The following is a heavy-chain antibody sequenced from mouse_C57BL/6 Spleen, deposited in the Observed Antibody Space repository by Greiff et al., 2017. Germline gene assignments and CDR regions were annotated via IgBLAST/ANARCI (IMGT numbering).Heavy chain of an antibody. V-gene: IGHV1-26*01. D-gene: IGHD1-1*01. J-gene: IGHJ2*01. CDR2: INPNNGGT. CDR1: GYTFTDYY. CDR3: ARRGYYGSSYYFDY. Sequence: VQLKQSGPELVKPGASVKISCKASGYTFTDYYMNWVKQSHGKSLEWIGDINPNNGGTSYNQKFKGKATLTVDKSSSTAYMELRSLTSEDSAVYYCARRGYYGSSYYFDYWGQGTTLTVSS.